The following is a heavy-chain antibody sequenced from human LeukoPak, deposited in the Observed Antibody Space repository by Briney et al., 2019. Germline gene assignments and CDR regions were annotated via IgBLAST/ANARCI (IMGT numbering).Heavy chain of an antibody. Sequence: GGSLRLSCAASGFTVSSNYMSWVRQAPGKGLEWVSVIYSGGSAYYADSVKGRFTISRDNSKNTLYLQMNSLRAEDTAVYYCARDTYYYDSSGYFDAFDIWGQGTMVTVS. CDR1: GFTVSSNY. J-gene: IGHJ3*02. CDR3: ARDTYYYDSSGYFDAFDI. V-gene: IGHV3-66*02. CDR2: IYSGGSA. D-gene: IGHD3-22*01.